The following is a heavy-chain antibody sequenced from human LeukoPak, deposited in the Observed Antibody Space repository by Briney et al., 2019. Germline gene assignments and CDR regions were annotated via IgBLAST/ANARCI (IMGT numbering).Heavy chain of an antibody. CDR2: ISSSSSYI. CDR3: ARNRNDILTSYTDY. Sequence: PGGSLRLSCAASGFTFSSYSMNWARQAPGKGLEWVSSISSSSSYIYYADSVKGRFTISRDNAKNSLYLQMNSLRAEDTAVYYCARNRNDILTSYTDYWGQGTLVTVSS. D-gene: IGHD3-9*01. V-gene: IGHV3-21*01. CDR1: GFTFSSYS. J-gene: IGHJ4*02.